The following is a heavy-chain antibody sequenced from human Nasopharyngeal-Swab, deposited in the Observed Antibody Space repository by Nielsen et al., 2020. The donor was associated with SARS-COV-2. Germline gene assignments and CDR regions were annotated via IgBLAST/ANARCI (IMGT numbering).Heavy chain of an antibody. CDR3: ASTSVTLADSFDI. J-gene: IGHJ3*02. D-gene: IGHD4-23*01. V-gene: IGHV1-3*01. Sequence: ASVKVSCKVYGYSIISYAIHWVRQAPGQGLEWMGWIDGGNGNTKYSQKFQGRLTITRDTSASTAYMELSSLKSEDTAFYFCASTSVTLADSFDIWGQGTVVTVSS. CDR2: IDGGNGNT. CDR1: GYSIISYA.